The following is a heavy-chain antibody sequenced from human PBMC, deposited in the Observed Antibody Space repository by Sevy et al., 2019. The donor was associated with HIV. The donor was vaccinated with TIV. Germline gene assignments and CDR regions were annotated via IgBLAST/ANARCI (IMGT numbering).Heavy chain of an antibody. D-gene: IGHD3-22*01. J-gene: IGHJ6*02. CDR1: RFTFSSYG. Sequence: GGSLRLSCAASRFTFSSYGMHWVRQAPGKGLEWVAVISYDGSNKYADSVKGRCTISIDNSKNTLYLQMNSLRPEDTAVYSCAKAQDGSGYSAYGMDVWGQGTTVTVSS. CDR2: ISYDGSNK. CDR3: AKAQDGSGYSAYGMDV. V-gene: IGHV3-30*18.